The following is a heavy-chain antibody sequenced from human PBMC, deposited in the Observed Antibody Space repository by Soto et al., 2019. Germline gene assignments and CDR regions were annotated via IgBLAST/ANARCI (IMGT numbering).Heavy chain of an antibody. Sequence: SETLSLTCTVSGGSISGYYWSWIRQPPGKGLEWIGYMYKTGSTVYNPSFKSRVTISVDTSKNQFSLKLNSVTAADTAVYYCARVVPAAMYYYYGMDVWGQGTTVTVSS. J-gene: IGHJ6*02. V-gene: IGHV4-59*01. D-gene: IGHD2-2*01. CDR3: ARVVPAAMYYYYGMDV. CDR1: GGSISGYY. CDR2: MYKTGST.